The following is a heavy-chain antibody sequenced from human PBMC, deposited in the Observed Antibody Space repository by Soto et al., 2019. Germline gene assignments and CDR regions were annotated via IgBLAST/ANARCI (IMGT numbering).Heavy chain of an antibody. CDR1: GYSFTSYW. J-gene: IGHJ6*01. D-gene: IGHD2-2*01. Sequence: GGSLQISCKGSGYSFTSYWISWVRQMPGKGLEWMGRIDPSDSYTNYSPSFQGHVTISADKSISTAYLQWSSLKASDTAMYYCARQVVVVVPAASYYYYYGMAVWGQGTTVTVS. V-gene: IGHV5-10-1*01. CDR2: IDPSDSYT. CDR3: ARQVVVVVPAASYYYYYGMAV.